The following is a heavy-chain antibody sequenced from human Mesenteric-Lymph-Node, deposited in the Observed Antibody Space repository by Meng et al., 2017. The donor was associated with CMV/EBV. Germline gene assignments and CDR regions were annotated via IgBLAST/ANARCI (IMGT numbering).Heavy chain of an antibody. J-gene: IGHJ4*02. CDR1: GGTFSSYA. V-gene: IGHV1-69*10. Sequence: SVKVSCKASGGTFSSYAISWVRQAPGQGLEWMGGIIPILGIANYAQKFQGRVTITADKSTSTAYMELSSLRSEDTAVYYCARDPNRGAVAENFDYWGQGTLVTVSS. CDR3: ARDPNRGAVAENFDY. CDR2: IIPILGIA. D-gene: IGHD6-19*01.